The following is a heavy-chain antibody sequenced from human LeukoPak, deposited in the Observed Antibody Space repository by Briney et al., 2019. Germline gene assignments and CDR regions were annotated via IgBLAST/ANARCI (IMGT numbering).Heavy chain of an antibody. CDR1: GGTFISYA. V-gene: IGHV1-69*13. CDR3: ARGSTGVYYYYAMDV. J-gene: IGHJ6*02. CDR2: IIPIFGTA. D-gene: IGHD7-27*01. Sequence: SVKVSCKASGGTFISYAINWVRQAPGQGLEWMGGIIPIFGTANYAQMFQGRVTITADESTSTAYMELSSLRSEDTAVYYCARGSTGVYYYYAMDVWGQGTTVTVSS.